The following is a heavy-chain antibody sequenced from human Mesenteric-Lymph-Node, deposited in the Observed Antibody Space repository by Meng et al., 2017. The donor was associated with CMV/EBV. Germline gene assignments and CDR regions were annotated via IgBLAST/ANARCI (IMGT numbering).Heavy chain of an antibody. Sequence: SCAASGFTFSSYGMHWVRQAPGKGLECVSYVSSSGSINYYADSVKGRFTVSRDNAQESLYLQMNSLRAEDTAVYYCVRGMLGTEDAFDLWGQGTMVTVSS. CDR1: GFTFSSYG. D-gene: IGHD2-8*01. CDR3: VRGMLGTEDAFDL. V-gene: IGHV3-48*01. J-gene: IGHJ3*01. CDR2: VSSSGSIN.